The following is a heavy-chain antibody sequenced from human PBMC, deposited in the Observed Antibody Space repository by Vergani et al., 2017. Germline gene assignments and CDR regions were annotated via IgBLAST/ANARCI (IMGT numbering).Heavy chain of an antibody. D-gene: IGHD5-18*01. CDR1: GFTFSNLW. J-gene: IGHJ5*02. CDR2: IKYDGSKK. CDR3: ARSPHGYTYCGYIRQFDP. V-gene: IGHV3-7*01. Sequence: EVQLVASGGGLVQRGGSLRLSCEASGFTFSNLWMNWVRQAPGKGLEWVANIKYDGSKKNYVDSVKGRFTISRDNAKNSLYLQMNNLRIEDTAVYFCARSPHGYTYCGYIRQFDPWGQGTLVTVSS.